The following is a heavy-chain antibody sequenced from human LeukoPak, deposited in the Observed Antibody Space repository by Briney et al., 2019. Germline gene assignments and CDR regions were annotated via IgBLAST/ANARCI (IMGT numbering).Heavy chain of an antibody. CDR2: ISAYNGNT. V-gene: IGHV1-18*01. Sequence: ASVKVSCKASGYTFTNYGVTWVRQAPGQGLEWMGWISAYNGNTKHAQKVQGRVTMTRNTSISTAYMELSSLRSEDTAVYYCARGFVRTTVYMDVWGKGTTVTISS. CDR3: ARGFVRTTVYMDV. D-gene: IGHD3-10*02. CDR1: GYTFTNYG. J-gene: IGHJ6*03.